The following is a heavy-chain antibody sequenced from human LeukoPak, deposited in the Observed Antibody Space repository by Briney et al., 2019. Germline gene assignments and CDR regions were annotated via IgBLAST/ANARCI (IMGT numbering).Heavy chain of an antibody. V-gene: IGHV1-18*01. CDR2: ISAYNGNT. Sequence: GASVKVSCKASGYTFTSYGISWVRQAPGQGLEWMGWISAYNGNTNYAQKLQGRVTMTTDTSTSTAYMELRSLRSDDTAVYYCARVLLSIVGLYYYYYMDVWGKGTTVTVSS. CDR1: GYTFTSYG. J-gene: IGHJ6*03. CDR3: ARVLLSIVGLYYYYYMDV. D-gene: IGHD2-21*01.